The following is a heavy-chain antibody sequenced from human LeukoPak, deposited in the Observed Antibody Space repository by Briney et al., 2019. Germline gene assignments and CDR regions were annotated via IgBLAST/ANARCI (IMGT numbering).Heavy chain of an antibody. J-gene: IGHJ3*02. Sequence: PGGSLRLSCAASGFTFDDYAMHWVRQAPGKGLEWVSGIRWNSGSIGYADSVKGRFTISRDNAKNSLYLQMNSLRAEDTALYYCAKDIIPRSWYSHDAFDIWGQGTMVTVSS. CDR2: IRWNSGSI. V-gene: IGHV3-9*01. CDR1: GFTFDDYA. CDR3: AKDIIPRSWYSHDAFDI. D-gene: IGHD6-13*01.